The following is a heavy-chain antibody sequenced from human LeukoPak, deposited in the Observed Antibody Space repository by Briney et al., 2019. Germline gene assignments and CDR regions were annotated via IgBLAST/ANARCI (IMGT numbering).Heavy chain of an antibody. V-gene: IGHV3-48*04. J-gene: IGHJ6*04. CDR1: EFTFSHHW. D-gene: IGHD3-10*02. CDR2: ISSSGSTI. CDR3: AELGVTMIGGV. Sequence: TGGSLRLSCAASEFTFSHHWMTWVRQAPGRGLEWVSYISSSGSTIYYADSVKGRFTISRDNARNSLYLQMNSLRAEDTAVYYCAELGVTMIGGVWGKGTTVTISS.